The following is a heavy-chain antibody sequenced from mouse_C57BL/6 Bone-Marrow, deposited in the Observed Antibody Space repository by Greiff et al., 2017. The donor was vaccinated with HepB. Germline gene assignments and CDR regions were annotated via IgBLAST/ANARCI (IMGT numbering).Heavy chain of an antibody. V-gene: IGHV1-69*01. J-gene: IGHJ3*01. Sequence: VQLQQPGAELVMPGASVKLSCKASCYTFTSYWMHWVKQRPGQGLEWIGEIDPSDSYTNYNQKFKGKSTLTVDKSSSTAYMQLSSLTSEDSAVYYCARGWSAYWGQGTRVTVSA. D-gene: IGHD2-3*01. CDR3: ARGWSAY. CDR2: IDPSDSYT. CDR1: CYTFTSYW.